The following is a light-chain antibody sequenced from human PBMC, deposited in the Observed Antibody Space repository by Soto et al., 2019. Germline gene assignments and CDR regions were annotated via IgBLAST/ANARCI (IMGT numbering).Light chain of an antibody. CDR1: QSISSW. J-gene: IGKJ1*01. V-gene: IGKV1-5*03. CDR3: QQYNSYST. CDR2: KAS. Sequence: DIQMTQSPSTLSASVGDRVTITCRASQSISSWLAWYQQKPGKAPKPLIYKASSLESGVPSRFSGSGSGTEFSLTISSLQPDDFAPYYCQQYNSYSTFGQGTKVEIK.